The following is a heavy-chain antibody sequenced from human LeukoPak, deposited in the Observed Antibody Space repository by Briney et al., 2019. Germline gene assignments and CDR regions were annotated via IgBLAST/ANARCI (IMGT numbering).Heavy chain of an antibody. D-gene: IGHD3-9*01. V-gene: IGHV3-13*01. J-gene: IGHJ4*02. Sequence: PGGSLRLSCAASGFTFSTHDMHWVRQATGKGLEWVSGIDTAGDTFYPGSVQGRFIISRENANNTFYLQMNNLRAGDTAVYFCARGPPHYISTDYFDYWGKGILVTVSS. CDR3: ARGPPHYISTDYFDY. CDR2: IDTAGDT. CDR1: GFTFSTHD.